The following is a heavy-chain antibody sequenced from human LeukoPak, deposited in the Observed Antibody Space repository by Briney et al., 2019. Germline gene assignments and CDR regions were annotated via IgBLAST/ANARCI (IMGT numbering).Heavy chain of an antibody. CDR3: ARGYSSGWYESYYYYYYYMDV. D-gene: IGHD6-19*01. V-gene: IGHV1-8*01. CDR1: GYTFTSYD. CDR2: MNPNSGNT. J-gene: IGHJ6*03. Sequence: GASVKVSCTASGYTFTSYDINWVRQATGHGLEWMGWMNPNSGNTGYAQKFQGRVTMTRNTSISTAYMELSSLRSEDTAVYYCARGYSSGWYESYYYYYYYMDVWGKGTTVTVSS.